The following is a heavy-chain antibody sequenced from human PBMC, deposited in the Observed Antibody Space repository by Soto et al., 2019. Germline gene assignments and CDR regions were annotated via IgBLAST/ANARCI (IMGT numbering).Heavy chain of an antibody. CDR1: AGSITTSY. CDR2: ISYRGST. J-gene: IGHJ5*02. V-gene: IGHV4-59*01. Sequence: ASETLSLTCTVSAGSITTSYWSWIRQPLGKALEWIGYISYRGSTNYNPSLKSRLTISIDTSKSQISLKLTSMTTADTAVYYCASSGIVGREVNTWFDPWGHGTLVTVSS. D-gene: IGHD3-22*01. CDR3: ASSGIVGREVNTWFDP.